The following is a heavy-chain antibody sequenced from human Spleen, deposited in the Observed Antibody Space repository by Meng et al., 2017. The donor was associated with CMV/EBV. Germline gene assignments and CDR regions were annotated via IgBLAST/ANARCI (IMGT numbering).Heavy chain of an antibody. CDR2: INPDSGGT. Sequence: SGYIFTGYYVHWVRQAPGQGLEWMGWINPDSGGTNYAQNFQGRVTMTRDTSISTAYMELSRLRSDDTAVYYCARVPPSAYTGNYFDEWGQGTLVTVSS. J-gene: IGHJ4*02. V-gene: IGHV1-2*02. CDR3: ARVPPSAYTGNYFDE. D-gene: IGHD1-26*01. CDR1: GYIFTGYY.